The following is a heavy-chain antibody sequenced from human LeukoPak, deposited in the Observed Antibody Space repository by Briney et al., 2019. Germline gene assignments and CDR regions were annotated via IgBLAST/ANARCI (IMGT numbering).Heavy chain of an antibody. CDR3: ARGVNYYDSSGYYLNWFDP. D-gene: IGHD3-22*01. Sequence: GGSLRLSCAASGFTFSSYAMHWVRQAPGKGLEYVSAISSNGGSTYYANSVRGRFTISRDNSKNTLYLQMGSLRAEDMAVYYCARGVNYYDSSGYYLNWFDPWGQGTLVTVSS. CDR1: GFTFSSYA. V-gene: IGHV3-64*01. J-gene: IGHJ5*02. CDR2: ISSNGGST.